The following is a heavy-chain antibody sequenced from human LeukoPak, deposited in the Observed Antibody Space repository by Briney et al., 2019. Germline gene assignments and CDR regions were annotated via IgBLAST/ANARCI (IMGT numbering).Heavy chain of an antibody. Sequence: GGSLRLSCAASGFTFSSYSMNWVRQAPGKGLEWVSSISSSSSYIYYADSVKGRFTISRDNAKNSLYLQMNSLRAEDTAVYYCAREFRRYYDXXXGYYYRGQGTLVTVSS. V-gene: IGHV3-21*01. CDR3: AREFRRYYDXXXGYYY. CDR2: ISSSSSYI. J-gene: IGHJ4*02. CDR1: GFTFSSYS. D-gene: IGHD3-3*01.